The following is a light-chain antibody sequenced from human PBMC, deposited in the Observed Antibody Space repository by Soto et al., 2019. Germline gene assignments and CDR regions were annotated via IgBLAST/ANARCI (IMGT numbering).Light chain of an antibody. Sequence: ENVLTQSPGTLSLSPGERSTLSCRASQIVSSDYLAWYQQKPGQPPRLLIYEASTRAIGIPDRFSGSGSGTEFTLTIRRLEPEDFAVYFCQHFGNSPLWTFGQGTMGDIK. V-gene: IGKV3-20*01. J-gene: IGKJ1*01. CDR1: QIVSSDY. CDR3: QHFGNSPLWT. CDR2: EAS.